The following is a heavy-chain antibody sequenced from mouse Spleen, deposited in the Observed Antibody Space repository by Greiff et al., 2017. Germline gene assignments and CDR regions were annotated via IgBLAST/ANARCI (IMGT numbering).Heavy chain of an antibody. CDR3: AREEVYYGYVGY. D-gene: IGHD1-2*01. V-gene: IGHV5-6-4*01. CDR2: ISSGGGST. Sequence: DVKLVESGGGLVKLGGSLKLSCAASGFTFSSYYMSWVRQTPEKRLEWVATISSGGGSTYYPDSVKGRFTISRDNAKNTLYLQMSSLNSEDTAVYYCAREEVYYGYVGYWGQGTTLTVSS. J-gene: IGHJ2*01. CDR1: GFTFSSYY.